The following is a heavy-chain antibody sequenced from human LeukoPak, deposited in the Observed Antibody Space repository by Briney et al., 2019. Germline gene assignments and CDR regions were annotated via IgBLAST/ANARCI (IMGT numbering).Heavy chain of an antibody. CDR1: GGSFSGYY. Sequence: SSETLSLTCAVYGGSFSGYYWSWIRQPPGKGLEWIGEINHSGSTNYNPSLKSRVTISVDTSKNQFSLKLSSVTAADTAVYYCARSLPRRYSSSWYGVWGQGTLVTVSS. J-gene: IGHJ4*02. D-gene: IGHD6-13*01. CDR3: ARSLPRRYSSSWYGV. CDR2: INHSGST. V-gene: IGHV4-34*01.